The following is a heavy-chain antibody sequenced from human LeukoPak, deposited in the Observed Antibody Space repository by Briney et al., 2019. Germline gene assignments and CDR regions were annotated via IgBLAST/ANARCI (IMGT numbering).Heavy chain of an antibody. V-gene: IGHV1-69*13. J-gene: IGHJ4*02. CDR3: AREYSGSSPLGY. Sequence: SVKVSCKASGGTFSSYAISRVRQAPGQGLEWMGGIIPIFGTANYAQKFQGRVTITADESTSTAYMELSSLRSEDTAVYYCAREYSGSSPLGYWGQGTLVTVSS. CDR1: GGTFSSYA. D-gene: IGHD1-26*01. CDR2: IIPIFGTA.